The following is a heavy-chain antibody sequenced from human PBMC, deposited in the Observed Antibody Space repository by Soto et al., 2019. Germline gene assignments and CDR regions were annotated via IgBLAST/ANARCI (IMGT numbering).Heavy chain of an antibody. CDR2: VYNSGST. D-gene: IGHD6-13*01. CDR1: GGSISSNY. V-gene: IGHV4-59*01. CDR3: ARYRREAVAGYTLEN. J-gene: IGHJ4*02. Sequence: SETLSLTCTVSGGSISSNYWTLIRQPPGKGLEWIGYVYNSGSTNYNPSLKSRVTISEDTSKSQFSLKVNSMTAADTAVYYCARYRREAVAGYTLENWGQGILVTVSS.